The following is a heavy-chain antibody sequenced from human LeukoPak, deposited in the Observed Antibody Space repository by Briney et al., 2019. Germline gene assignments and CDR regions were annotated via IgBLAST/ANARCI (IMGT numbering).Heavy chain of an antibody. D-gene: IGHD3-16*02. J-gene: IGHJ4*02. CDR3: ATGSGIMITFGGVIAPLNY. Sequence: SVKVSCKASGGTFSSYAISWVRQAPGQGLEWMGGIIPIFGTANYAQKFQGRVTITADESTSTAYMELSSLRSEDTAVYCCATGSGIMITFGGVIAPLNYWGQGTLVTVSS. CDR2: IIPIFGTA. CDR1: GGTFSSYA. V-gene: IGHV1-69*13.